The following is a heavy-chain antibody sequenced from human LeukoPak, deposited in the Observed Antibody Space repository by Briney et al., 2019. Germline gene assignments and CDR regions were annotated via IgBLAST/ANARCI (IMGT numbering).Heavy chain of an antibody. J-gene: IGHJ5*02. CDR3: ARGGPPVTIFGVVISWFDP. CDR1: GGSLSSYY. CDR2: IYYSGST. D-gene: IGHD3-3*01. V-gene: IGHV4-59*01. Sequence: SETLSPTCTVSGGSLSSYYWSWIRQPPGKGLEWIGYIYYSGSTNYNPSLKSRVTISVDTSKNQFSLKLRSVTAADTAVYYCARGGPPVTIFGVVISWFDPWGQGTLVTVSS.